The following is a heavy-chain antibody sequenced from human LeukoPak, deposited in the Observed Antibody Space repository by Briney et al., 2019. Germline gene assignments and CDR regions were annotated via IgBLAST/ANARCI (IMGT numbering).Heavy chain of an antibody. D-gene: IGHD3-16*02. Sequence: SGPTLVNPTQTLTLTCTFSGFSLSTSAVGVVWIRQPPGKALEWLAVIYWDDDKRYSPSLKSRLTITKDTSKNQVVLTMTNMDPVDTATYYCAIMITFGGVIDKVYQFDYWGQGTLVTVSS. CDR3: AIMITFGGVIDKVYQFDY. J-gene: IGHJ4*02. CDR2: IYWDDDK. CDR1: GFSLSTSAVG. V-gene: IGHV2-5*02.